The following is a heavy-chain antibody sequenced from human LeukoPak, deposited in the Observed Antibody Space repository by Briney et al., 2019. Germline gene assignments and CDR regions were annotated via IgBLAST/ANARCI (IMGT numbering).Heavy chain of an antibody. D-gene: IGHD3-22*01. CDR3: ATRKYYYDSSGYVDGWYFDL. Sequence: ASVKVSCKASGYTFTSYGISWVRQAPGQGLEWMGWISAYNGNTNYAQKLQGRVTMTTDTSTSTAYMELRSLRSDDTAVYYCATRKYYYDSSGYVDGWYFDLWGRGTLVTVSS. CDR2: ISAYNGNT. J-gene: IGHJ2*01. CDR1: GYTFTSYG. V-gene: IGHV1-18*01.